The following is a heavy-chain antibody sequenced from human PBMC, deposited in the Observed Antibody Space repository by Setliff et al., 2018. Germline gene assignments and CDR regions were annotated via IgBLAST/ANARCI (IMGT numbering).Heavy chain of an antibody. CDR1: GYTFTSYG. Sequence: GASVKVSCKASGYTFTSYGISWVRQAPGQGLEWMGWISAYSGNTNYAQKLQGRVTMTTDTSTSTAYMELRSLRSDDTAVYYCARDKATYYDSSGYYFTSSMDVWGQGTTVTVSS. CDR2: ISAYSGNT. D-gene: IGHD3-22*01. CDR3: ARDKATYYDSSGYYFTSSMDV. J-gene: IGHJ6*02. V-gene: IGHV1-18*01.